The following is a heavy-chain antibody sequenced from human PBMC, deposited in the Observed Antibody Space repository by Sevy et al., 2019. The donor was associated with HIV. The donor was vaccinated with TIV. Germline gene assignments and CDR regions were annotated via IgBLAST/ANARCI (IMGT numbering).Heavy chain of an antibody. CDR2: IFPGDSDT. V-gene: IGHV5-51*01. CDR1: GYDFSTYW. D-gene: IGHD1-26*01. Sequence: EESLKISCKGSGYDFSTYWIAWVRQMPGKGLELMGIIFPGDSDTRYSPSFQGQVTISADDSIRTSYLQWRSLKASDTAIYYCARRGILLRGGDYFYYGLDVWGQGTTVTVSS. J-gene: IGHJ6*02. CDR3: ARRGILLRGGDYFYYGLDV.